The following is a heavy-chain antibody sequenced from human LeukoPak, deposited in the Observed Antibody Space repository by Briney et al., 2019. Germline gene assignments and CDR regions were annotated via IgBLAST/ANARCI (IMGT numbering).Heavy chain of an antibody. Sequence: GGSLRLSCAASGFTFSSYAMSWVRQAPGKGLEWVSAISGSGGSTYYADSVKGRFTISRDNSKNTLYLQMNSLRAEDTAVYYRAKTGLRLHGWYFDYWGQGTLVTVSS. CDR1: GFTFSSYA. CDR2: ISGSGGST. CDR3: AKTGLRLHGWYFDY. J-gene: IGHJ4*02. D-gene: IGHD5-12*01. V-gene: IGHV3-23*01.